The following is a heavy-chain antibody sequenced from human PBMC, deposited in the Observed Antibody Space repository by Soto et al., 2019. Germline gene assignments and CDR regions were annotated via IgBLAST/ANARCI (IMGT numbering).Heavy chain of an antibody. CDR2: ISSSGSTI. CDR3: ARDAQMARFDY. J-gene: IGHJ4*02. CDR1: GFTFSDYY. V-gene: IGHV3-11*01. Sequence: GESLKISCAASGFTFSDYYMSWIRQAPGKGLEWVSYISSSGSTIYYADSVKGRFTISRDNAKNALYLQMNSLRAEDTAVYYCARDAQMARFDYWGQGTLVTVSS. D-gene: IGHD2-8*01.